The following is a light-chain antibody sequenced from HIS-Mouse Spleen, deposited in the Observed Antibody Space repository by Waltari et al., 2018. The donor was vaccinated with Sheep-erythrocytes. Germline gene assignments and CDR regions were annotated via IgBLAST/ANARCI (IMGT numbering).Light chain of an antibody. J-gene: IGLJ1*01. CDR3: QAWDSSTYV. V-gene: IGLV3-1*01. Sequence: SYELTQPPSVSVSPGQTASITCSGDKLGDKYACWYQQKPGQSPVLVLDQDSKRPSGIAERFSGSNSGNTATLTISGTQAMDEADYYCQAWDSSTYVFGTGTKVTVL. CDR1: KLGDKY. CDR2: QDS.